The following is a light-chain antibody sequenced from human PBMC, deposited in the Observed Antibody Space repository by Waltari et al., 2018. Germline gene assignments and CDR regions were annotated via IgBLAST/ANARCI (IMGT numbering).Light chain of an antibody. V-gene: IGKV3-15*01. J-gene: IGKJ4*01. CDR2: GAS. Sequence: EIVMTQSPATLSVSPGERATLSCRASQSVSTNLAGYQQEPGQAPRLFIYGASTGATGFPGRFSGSGSGTEFTLTISSLHSEDFAVYYCLQYNNWPLTFGGGTNVEIK. CDR1: QSVSTN. CDR3: LQYNNWPLT.